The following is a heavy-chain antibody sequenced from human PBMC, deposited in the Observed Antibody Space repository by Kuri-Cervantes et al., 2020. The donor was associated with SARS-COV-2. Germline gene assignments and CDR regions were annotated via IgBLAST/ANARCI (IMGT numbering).Heavy chain of an antibody. J-gene: IGHJ6*02. Sequence: SQTPSLTCAVDGVSFSGYSWSWIRQRPGKGLEWIGEINHSGSTNYNPSLKSRVTISVDTSRNQFSLKLSSVTAADTAVYYCARGDVVVVDDTSDYYGMDVWGQGTTVTVSS. CDR1: GVSFSGYS. CDR2: INHSGST. D-gene: IGHD2-15*01. CDR3: ARGDVVVVDDTSDYYGMDV. V-gene: IGHV4-34*01.